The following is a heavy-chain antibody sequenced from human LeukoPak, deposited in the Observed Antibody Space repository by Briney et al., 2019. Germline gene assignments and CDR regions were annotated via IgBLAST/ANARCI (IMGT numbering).Heavy chain of an antibody. V-gene: IGHV3-30-3*01. D-gene: IGHD4-17*01. CDR3: ARATTGYDYGPY. CDR2: ISYDGSNK. J-gene: IGHJ4*02. Sequence: GGSLRLSCAASGFTFSSYAMHWVRQAPGKGLEWVAVISYDGSNKYYADSVKGRFTISRDNAKNSLYLQMNSLRAEDTAVYYCARATTGYDYGPYWGQGTLVTVSS. CDR1: GFTFSSYA.